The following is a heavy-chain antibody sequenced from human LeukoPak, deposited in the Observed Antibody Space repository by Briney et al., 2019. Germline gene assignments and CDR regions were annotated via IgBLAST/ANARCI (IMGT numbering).Heavy chain of an antibody. D-gene: IGHD3-3*01. CDR1: GGSFSGYY. J-gene: IGHJ5*02. V-gene: IGHV4-34*01. Sequence: SETLSLTCAVYGGSFSGYYWSWIRQPPGKGLEWIGEINHSGSTNYNPSLKSRVTISVDTSKNQFSLKLSSVTAADTAVYYCARVAIFGVVITYNWFDTWGQGTLVTVSS. CDR3: ARVAIFGVVITYNWFDT. CDR2: INHSGST.